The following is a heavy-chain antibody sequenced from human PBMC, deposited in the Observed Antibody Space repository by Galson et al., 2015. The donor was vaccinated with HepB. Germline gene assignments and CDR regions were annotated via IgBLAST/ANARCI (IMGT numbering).Heavy chain of an antibody. J-gene: IGHJ6*02. D-gene: IGHD6-13*01. CDR2: ISGSGGST. CDR1: GFTFSSYA. V-gene: IGHV3-23*01. CDR3: AKDMGAAAGYYYYYGMDV. Sequence: SLRLSCAASGFTFSSYAMSWVRQAPGKGLEWVSAISGSGGSTYYADSVKGRFTISRDNSKNTLYLQMNSLRAEDTALYYCAKDMGAAAGYYYYYGMDVWGQGTTVTVSS.